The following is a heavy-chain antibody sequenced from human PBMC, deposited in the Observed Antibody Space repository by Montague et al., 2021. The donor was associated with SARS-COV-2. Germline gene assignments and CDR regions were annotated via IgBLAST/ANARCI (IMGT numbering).Heavy chain of an antibody. J-gene: IGHJ4*02. CDR3: VRVGKSSWHFDY. V-gene: IGHV3-7*01. CDR1: GFTFSSYW. Sequence: SLRLSCAASGFTFSSYWMSWVRQAPGKGLEWVANIKQDGSEKYYVDSVKGRFTISRDNAKNSLYLQMNSLRAEDTAVYYCVRVGKSSWHFDYWGQGTLVTVSS. D-gene: IGHD6-13*01. CDR2: IKQDGSEK.